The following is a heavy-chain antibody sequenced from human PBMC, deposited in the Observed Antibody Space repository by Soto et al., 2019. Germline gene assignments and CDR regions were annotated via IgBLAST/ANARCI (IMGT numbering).Heavy chain of an antibody. CDR3: AIAAAGVYGWFDP. Sequence: EVQLVESGGGLVQPGGSLRLSCAASGFTVSSNYMSWVRKAPGKGLEWVSVIYSGGSTYYADSVKGRFTISRHNSKNTLYLQMNSLRAEDTAVYYCAIAAAGVYGWFDPWGQGTLVTVSS. J-gene: IGHJ5*02. V-gene: IGHV3-53*04. D-gene: IGHD6-13*01. CDR2: IYSGGST. CDR1: GFTVSSNY.